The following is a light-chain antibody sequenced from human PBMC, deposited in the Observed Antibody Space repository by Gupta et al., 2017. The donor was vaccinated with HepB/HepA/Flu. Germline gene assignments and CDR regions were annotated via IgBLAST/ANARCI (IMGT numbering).Light chain of an antibody. Sequence: QSVLTQPPSASGTPGQRVTISCSGSSPDIGSIYVYWYQQLPGTAPKLLIYRTNQRRSGVPDRFSGSKSGTSASLAISGLRSEDEADYYCAAWDDSLSSWVFGGGTKLIV. CDR1: SPDIGSIY. J-gene: IGLJ3*02. CDR2: RTN. CDR3: AAWDDSLSSWV. V-gene: IGLV1-47*01.